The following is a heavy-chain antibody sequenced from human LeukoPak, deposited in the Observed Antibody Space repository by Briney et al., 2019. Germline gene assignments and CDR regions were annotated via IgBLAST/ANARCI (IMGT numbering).Heavy chain of an antibody. CDR1: GDSISGSSYY. Sequence: SETLSLTCSVSGDSISGSSYYWGWIRQPPGKGLEWIGEIYYSGRTYYNSSLKSRLTISVDRSQDQFFLDLNSVTAADTAVYYCARRRYYDSTGYLDWGRGTLAIVSS. D-gene: IGHD3-22*01. CDR3: ARRRYYDSTGYLD. V-gene: IGHV4-39*01. CDR2: IYYSGRT. J-gene: IGHJ1*01.